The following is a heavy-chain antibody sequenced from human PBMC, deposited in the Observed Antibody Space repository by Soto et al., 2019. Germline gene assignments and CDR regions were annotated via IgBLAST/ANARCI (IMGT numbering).Heavy chain of an antibody. CDR3: ARLKRRDSETWRGHAFDI. CDR1: GYTFTSYG. Sequence: ASVKVSCKASGYTFTSYGISWVRQAPGQGLEWMGWISAYNGNTNYAQKLQDRVTMTTDTSTSTAYMELRSLRSDDTAVYYCARLKRRDSETWRGHAFDIWGQGTMVTVSS. D-gene: IGHD3-3*01. J-gene: IGHJ3*02. V-gene: IGHV1-18*01. CDR2: ISAYNGNT.